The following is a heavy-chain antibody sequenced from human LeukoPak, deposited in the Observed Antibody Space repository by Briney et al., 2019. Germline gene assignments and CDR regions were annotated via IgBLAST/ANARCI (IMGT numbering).Heavy chain of an antibody. Sequence: ASVKVSCKASGYTFTGYYMHWVRQAPGQGLEWMGRINPNSGGANYAQKFQGRVTMTRDTSISTAYMELSRLRSDDTAVYYCARDQITIFGVARDMDVWGQGTTVTVSS. D-gene: IGHD3-3*01. J-gene: IGHJ6*02. CDR3: ARDQITIFGVARDMDV. V-gene: IGHV1-2*06. CDR2: INPNSGGA. CDR1: GYTFTGYY.